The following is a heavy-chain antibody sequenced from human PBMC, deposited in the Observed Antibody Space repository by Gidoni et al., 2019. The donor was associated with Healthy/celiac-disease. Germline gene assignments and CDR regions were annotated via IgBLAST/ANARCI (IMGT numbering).Heavy chain of an antibody. J-gene: IGHJ3*02. V-gene: IGHV3-7*01. Sequence: EVQLVESGGGLVQPGGSLRLSCAASGFTFSSYWMSWVRQAPGKGLEWVANIKQDGSEKYYVDSVKGRFTISRDNAKNSLYLQMNSLRAEDTAVYYCARDTYTYYYDSSGYLVSAFDIWGQGTMVTVSS. CDR3: ARDTYTYYYDSSGYLVSAFDI. CDR1: GFTFSSYW. D-gene: IGHD3-22*01. CDR2: IKQDGSEK.